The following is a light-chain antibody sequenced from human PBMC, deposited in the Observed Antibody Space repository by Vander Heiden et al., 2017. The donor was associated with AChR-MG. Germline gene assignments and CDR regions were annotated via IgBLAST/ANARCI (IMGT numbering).Light chain of an antibody. CDR3: QQYDNLPSLT. V-gene: IGKV1-33*01. Sequence: IQMPQSPSSLSASVGDRITITCQASQDIRNYLNWYQQKPGKAPKLLIYDASHLETGVPSRFSGSGSGTDFTFTISSLQPEDIATYYCQQYDNLPSLTFGGGTRVEIK. CDR1: QDIRNY. CDR2: DAS. J-gene: IGKJ4*01.